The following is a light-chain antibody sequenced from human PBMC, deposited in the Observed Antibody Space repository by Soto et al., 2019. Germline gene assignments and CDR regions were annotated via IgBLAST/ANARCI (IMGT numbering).Light chain of an antibody. J-gene: IGKJ2*01. V-gene: IGKV3-20*01. CDR1: QSVSSSY. CDR3: QQYGSSGYT. CDR2: GAS. Sequence: EIVLTQSPGTLSLSPGERATLSCRASQSVSSSYLAWYQQKPGQAPRLLIYGASSRATGIPDRFSGSGSGTDLHLTISRLEPEDFAVYYCQQYGSSGYTFGQGTKLEIK.